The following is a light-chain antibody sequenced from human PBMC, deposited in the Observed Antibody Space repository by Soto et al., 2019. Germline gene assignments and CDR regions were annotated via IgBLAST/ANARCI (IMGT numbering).Light chain of an antibody. Sequence: DIQLTQSPSSLSASLGDSVSISSRASQNIDNHLHWYRQKSGKAPEVLIYAASTLRDGVSSRFSGSGYGTEFTLTINNLQPEDFATYYCQQSSSSPPITFGQGTRLDI. CDR1: QNIDNH. CDR3: QQSSSSPPIT. V-gene: IGKV1-39*01. J-gene: IGKJ5*01. CDR2: AAS.